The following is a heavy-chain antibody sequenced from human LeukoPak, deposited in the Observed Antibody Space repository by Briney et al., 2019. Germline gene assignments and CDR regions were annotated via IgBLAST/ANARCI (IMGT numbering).Heavy chain of an antibody. D-gene: IGHD3-16*01. CDR1: GFTFSSYA. V-gene: IGHV3-30*01. CDR2: ISNDGSQE. J-gene: IGHJ6*03. Sequence: PGGSLRLSCVASGFTFSSYALFWVRQAPGKGLEWLAVISNDGSQEYYADSLKGRFTIARDNSKNTLYLDMNSLTGEDTAVYYCAREAEIRRNFYYMDVWGKGTTVTVSS. CDR3: AREAEIRRNFYYMDV.